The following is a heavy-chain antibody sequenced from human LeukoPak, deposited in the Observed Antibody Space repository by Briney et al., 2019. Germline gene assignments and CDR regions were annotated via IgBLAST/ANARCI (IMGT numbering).Heavy chain of an antibody. CDR2: IYGGGST. D-gene: IGHD6-19*01. J-gene: IGHJ4*02. Sequence: GGSLRLSCAASGFTFSSYWMSWVRQAPGKGLEWVSVIYGGGSTYYADSVKGRFTISRDNSKNTLYLQMNSLRAEDTAVYYCARVRRGWYFDYWGQGTLVTVSS. CDR1: GFTFSSYW. V-gene: IGHV3-53*01. CDR3: ARVRRGWYFDY.